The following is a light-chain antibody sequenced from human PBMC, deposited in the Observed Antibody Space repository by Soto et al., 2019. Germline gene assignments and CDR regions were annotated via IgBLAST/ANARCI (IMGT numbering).Light chain of an antibody. J-gene: IGKJ1*01. Sequence: EIVLTQSPGTLSLSPGERATLSCRASESVSDNYLAWYQQRSGQAPRLLVYGASNRATGIPNRFSGSGSGTDFTLTILRLEPEDFAVYYCQQYGSSGTFGQGTKVDIK. CDR3: QQYGSSGT. CDR2: GAS. CDR1: ESVSDNY. V-gene: IGKV3-20*01.